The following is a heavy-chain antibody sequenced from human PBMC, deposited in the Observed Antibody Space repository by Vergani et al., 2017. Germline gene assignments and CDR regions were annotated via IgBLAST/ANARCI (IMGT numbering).Heavy chain of an antibody. CDR2: ISYDGSNK. V-gene: IGHV3-30*18. D-gene: IGHD1-26*01. CDR3: AKDRGELLRGWLDY. Sequence: QVQLVESGGGVVKPGRSLRLSCAASGFTFSSYGMHWVRQAPGKGLEWVAVISYDGSNKYYADSVKGRFTSARDNSKNTLYLQMNSLRAEDTAVYYCAKDRGELLRGWLDYWGQGSLVTVSS. CDR1: GFTFSSYG. J-gene: IGHJ4*02.